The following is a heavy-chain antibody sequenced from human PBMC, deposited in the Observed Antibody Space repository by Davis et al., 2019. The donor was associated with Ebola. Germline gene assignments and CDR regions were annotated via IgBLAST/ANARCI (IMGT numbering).Heavy chain of an antibody. D-gene: IGHD3-22*01. CDR2: IYYSGSA. V-gene: IGHV4-39*01. CDR3: ARVPVVDFYYDSSGWGPFDY. J-gene: IGHJ4*02. CDR1: GVSISSNNQY. Sequence: SETLSLTCAVSGVSISSNNQYWGWIRQPPGKGLEWIGSIYYSGSAYYNPSLKSRVTMSADTSKNQFSLKLSSVTAADTAVYFCARVPVVDFYYDSSGWGPFDYWGQGTLVTVSS.